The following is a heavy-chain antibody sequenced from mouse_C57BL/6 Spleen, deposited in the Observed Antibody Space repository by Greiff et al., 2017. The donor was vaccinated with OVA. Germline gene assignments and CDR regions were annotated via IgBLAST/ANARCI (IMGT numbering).Heavy chain of an antibody. V-gene: IGHV14-1*01. Sequence: EVQLQQSGAELVRPGASVKLSCTASGFTIKDYSMHWVKQRPEPGLEWIGRIAPEDGDPEYAPKFQGKATMTADTSTNTSYLQLNSLTPADTAVYVYTTHNYGRSYDYAMDYWGQGTSVTVSS. D-gene: IGHD1-1*01. CDR2: IAPEDGDP. CDR3: TTHNYGRSYDYAMDY. CDR1: GFTIKDYS. J-gene: IGHJ4*01.